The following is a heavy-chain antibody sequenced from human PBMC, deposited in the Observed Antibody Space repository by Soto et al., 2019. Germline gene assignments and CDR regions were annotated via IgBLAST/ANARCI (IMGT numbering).Heavy chain of an antibody. D-gene: IGHD3-9*01. CDR3: ARVLRYFDWPEEGFDY. CDR2: ISSSTSTI. Sequence: GGSLRLSCAASGFTFSSYSLSWVRQAPGKGLEWVSYISSSTSTIYYADSVKGRFTISRDNAKNSLFLQMNSLRAEDTAVYYCARVLRYFDWPEEGFDYWGQGTLVTVSS. V-gene: IGHV3-48*01. CDR1: GFTFSSYS. J-gene: IGHJ4*02.